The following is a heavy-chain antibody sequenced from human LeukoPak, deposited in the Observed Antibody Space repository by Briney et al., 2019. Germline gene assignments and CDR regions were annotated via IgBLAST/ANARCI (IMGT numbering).Heavy chain of an antibody. CDR3: ARAPMGATHFDY. CDR2: IYYSGST. J-gene: IGHJ4*02. Sequence: SETLSLTCTVSGDSIRSYYWSWIRQPPGKGLEWIGYIYYSGSTNYNPSLKSRVTISVDTSKNQFSLKLSSVTAADTAVYYCARAPMGATHFDYWGQGTLVTVSS. V-gene: IGHV4-59*01. CDR1: GDSIRSYY. D-gene: IGHD1-26*01.